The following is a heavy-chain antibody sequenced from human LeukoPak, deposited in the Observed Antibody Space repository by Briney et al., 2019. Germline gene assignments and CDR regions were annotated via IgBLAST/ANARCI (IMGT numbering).Heavy chain of an antibody. CDR1: GFSFSNFA. CDR3: ARDRDAFDI. V-gene: IGHV3-30-3*01. CDR2: ISYDGSNK. J-gene: IGHJ3*02. Sequence: GGSLRLSCAASGFSFSNFAIHWVRQAPGKGLEWVADISYDGSNKYYADSVKGRFTISRDNSKNSLYLQMNSLRAEDTAVYYCARDRDAFDIWGQGTMVTVSS.